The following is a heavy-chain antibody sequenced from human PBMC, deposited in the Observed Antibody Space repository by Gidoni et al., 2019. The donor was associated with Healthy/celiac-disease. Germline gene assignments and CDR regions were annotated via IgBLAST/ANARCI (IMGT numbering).Heavy chain of an antibody. V-gene: IGHV3-48*03. CDR3: ATGIAARYYYYYGMDV. D-gene: IGHD6-6*01. J-gene: IGHJ6*02. Sequence: EVQLVESGGGLVQPGGALRLSCAAPGFTFSSYEMNWVRQAPGKGLEWVSYISSSGSTIYYADSVKGRFTISRDNAKNSLYLQMNSLRAEDTAVYYCATGIAARYYYYYGMDVWGQGTTVTVSS. CDR1: GFTFSSYE. CDR2: ISSSGSTI.